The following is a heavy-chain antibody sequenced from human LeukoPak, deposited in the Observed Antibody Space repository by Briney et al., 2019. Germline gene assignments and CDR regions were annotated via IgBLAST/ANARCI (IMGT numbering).Heavy chain of an antibody. V-gene: IGHV4-30-2*01. J-gene: IGHJ3*02. CDR2: IYHSGST. CDR1: GGSISSSSYY. D-gene: IGHD6-6*01. Sequence: SETLSLTCTVSGGSISSSSYYWSWLRQPPGKGLEWIGYIYHSGSTYYNPSLKSRVTISVDRSKNQFSLKLSSVTAADTAVYYCARASAPRRAFDIWGQGTVVTVSS. CDR3: ARASAPRRAFDI.